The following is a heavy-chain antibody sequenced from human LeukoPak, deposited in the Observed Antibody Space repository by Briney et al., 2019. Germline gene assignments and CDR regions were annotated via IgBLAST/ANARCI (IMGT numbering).Heavy chain of an antibody. Sequence: VASVRLSCTASGYTFTGYDMRWVRQAPGQGLEWVAWISASSGGTYYAQTVQGRVTITRDTSMSTAFMEMNRLRADDTALYYCTRVNQRAAAGTVWANWFDPWGQGTLVTVSS. CDR1: GYTFTGYD. CDR3: TRVNQRAAAGTVWANWFDP. CDR2: ISASSGGT. J-gene: IGHJ5*02. V-gene: IGHV1-2*02. D-gene: IGHD6-13*01.